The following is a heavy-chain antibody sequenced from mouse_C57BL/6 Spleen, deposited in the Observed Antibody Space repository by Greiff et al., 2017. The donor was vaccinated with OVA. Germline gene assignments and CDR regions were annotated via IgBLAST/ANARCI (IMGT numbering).Heavy chain of an antibody. J-gene: IGHJ2*01. CDR1: GYTFTSYW. D-gene: IGHD1-1*01. Sequence: VQLQQPGAELVKPGASVKMSCKASGYTFTSYWITWVKQRPGQGLEWIGDIYPGSGSTNYNEKFKSKATLTVDTSSSTAYMQLSSLTSEDSAVYYCARSIYYYGSSPFDYWGQGTTLTVSS. CDR3: ARSIYYYGSSPFDY. V-gene: IGHV1-55*01. CDR2: IYPGSGST.